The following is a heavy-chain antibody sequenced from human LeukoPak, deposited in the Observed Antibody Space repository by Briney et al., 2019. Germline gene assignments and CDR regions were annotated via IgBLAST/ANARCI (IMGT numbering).Heavy chain of an antibody. V-gene: IGHV4-39*07. D-gene: IGHD3-22*01. CDR3: ARALRYYYDSSGYYPHWFDP. CDR1: GGSISSSSYY. CDR2: IYYSGST. Sequence: PSETLSLTCTVSGGSISSSSYYWGWIRQPPGKVLEWIGSIYYSGSTYYNPSLKSRVTISVDTSKNQFSLKLSSVTAADTAVYYCARALRYYYDSSGYYPHWFDPWGQGTLVTVSS. J-gene: IGHJ5*02.